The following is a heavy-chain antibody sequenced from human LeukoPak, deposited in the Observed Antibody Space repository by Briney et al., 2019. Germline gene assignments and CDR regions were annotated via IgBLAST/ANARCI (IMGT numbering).Heavy chain of an antibody. CDR3: ARGRGYYDILTGYSDGNNWFDP. CDR1: GFTFSSYA. D-gene: IGHD3-9*01. V-gene: IGHV3-7*03. Sequence: GGSLRLSCAASGFTFSSYAMHWVRQAPGKGLEWVANIKQDGSEKYYVDSVKGRFTISRDNAKNSLYLQMNSLRAEDTAVYYCARGRGYYDILTGYSDGNNWFDPWGQGTLVTVSS. CDR2: IKQDGSEK. J-gene: IGHJ5*02.